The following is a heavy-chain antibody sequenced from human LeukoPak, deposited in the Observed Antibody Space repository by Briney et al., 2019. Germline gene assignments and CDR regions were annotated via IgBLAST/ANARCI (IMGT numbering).Heavy chain of an antibody. V-gene: IGHV4-59*01. D-gene: IGHD6-19*01. J-gene: IGHJ4*02. CDR1: GGSISSYY. Sequence: SETLSLTCTVSGGSISSYYWSWIRQPPGKGLEWIGYIYYSGSTSYNPSLKSRVTISLDTSKNQFSLKLSSVTAEDTAVYYCARALPTDSSGWYHPFDYWGQGTLVTVSS. CDR3: ARALPTDSSGWYHPFDY. CDR2: IYYSGST.